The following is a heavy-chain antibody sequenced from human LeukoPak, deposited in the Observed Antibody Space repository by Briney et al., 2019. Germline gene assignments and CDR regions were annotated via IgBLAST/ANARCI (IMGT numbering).Heavy chain of an antibody. V-gene: IGHV3-21*01. D-gene: IGHD5-12*01. CDR1: GFTFSSYS. J-gene: IGHJ4*02. Sequence: GGSLRLSCAASGFTFSSYSMNWVRQAPGKGLEWVSSISSSSSYIYYADSVKGRFTISRDNAKNSLYLQMNSLRAEDTAVYYCARDTSGHEIFDYWGQGTLVTVSS. CDR2: ISSSSSYI. CDR3: ARDTSGHEIFDY.